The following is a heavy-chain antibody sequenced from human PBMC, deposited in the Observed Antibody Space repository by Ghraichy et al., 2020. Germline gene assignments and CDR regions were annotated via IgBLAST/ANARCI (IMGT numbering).Heavy chain of an antibody. D-gene: IGHD2-15*01. J-gene: IGHJ2*01. CDR2: IGNDGSGT. CDR3: ARDGGSVSGHDWYFDP. V-gene: IGHV3-74*01. CDR1: GFTFSAYR. Sequence: GGSLRLSCIASGFTFSAYRMHWVRQVPGKGLLWVSRIGNDGSGTSYADSVKGRFTTSRDNAKNMMYLQLNSLRVDDTAVYYCARDGGSVSGHDWYFDPWGRGTLVTVSS.